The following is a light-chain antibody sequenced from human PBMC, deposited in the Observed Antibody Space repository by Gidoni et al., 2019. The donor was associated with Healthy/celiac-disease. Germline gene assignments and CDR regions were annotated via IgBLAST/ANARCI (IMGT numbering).Light chain of an antibody. Sequence: EIVMTQSPATLSVSPGERATLSCRASQSVSSNLAWYQQKPGQAPRLLIYGASTRATGIPARVSGSGSGTEFTLTISSLQSEDFAVYYCQQYNNWPPRRTFGQGTKVEIK. V-gene: IGKV3-15*01. CDR2: GAS. CDR3: QQYNNWPPRRT. J-gene: IGKJ1*01. CDR1: QSVSSN.